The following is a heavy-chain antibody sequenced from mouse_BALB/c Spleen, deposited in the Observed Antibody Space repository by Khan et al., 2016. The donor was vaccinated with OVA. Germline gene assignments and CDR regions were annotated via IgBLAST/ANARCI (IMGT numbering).Heavy chain of an antibody. V-gene: IGHV5-6-4*01. CDR2: ISSGGSYT. D-gene: IGHD1-1*01. CDR1: GFSFSSYS. J-gene: IGHJ2*01. CDR3: TRQRGYYGSNPYFDY. Sequence: DVKLVESGGGLVRPGGSLKLSCAASGFSFSSYSMSWVRQTPEKRLEWVATISSGGSYTYYPDSVKGRFTISRDNAKNTLYLQMSSLKSEDTAMYYCTRQRGYYGSNPYFDYWGQGTTLTVSS.